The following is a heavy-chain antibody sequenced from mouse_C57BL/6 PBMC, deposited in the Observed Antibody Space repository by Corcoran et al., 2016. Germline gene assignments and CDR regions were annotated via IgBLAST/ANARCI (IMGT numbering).Heavy chain of an antibody. V-gene: IGHV1-76*01. D-gene: IGHD2-4*01. CDR1: GYTFTDYY. CDR2: IYPGSGNT. Sequence: QVQLKQSGAELVRPGASVKLSCKASGYTFTDYYINWVKQRPGQGLEWIARIYPGSGNTYYNEKFKGKATLTAEKSSSTAYMQLSSLTSEDSAVYFCAGDYDRWFAYWGQGTLVTVSA. J-gene: IGHJ3*01. CDR3: AGDYDRWFAY.